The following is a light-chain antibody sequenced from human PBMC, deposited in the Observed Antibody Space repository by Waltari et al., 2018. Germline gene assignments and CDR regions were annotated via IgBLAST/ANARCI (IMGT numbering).Light chain of an antibody. Sequence: ETVLTQSPGTLSLSPGERATLSCRASQSVTSSHLAWYQQKPGQAPRLLIYGASSRATGIPDRFSGSWSGTDFTLTITRLEPEDFAVYYCQQYGNSPRTFGQGTEVEIK. CDR2: GAS. CDR1: QSVTSSH. CDR3: QQYGNSPRT. J-gene: IGKJ1*01. V-gene: IGKV3-20*01.